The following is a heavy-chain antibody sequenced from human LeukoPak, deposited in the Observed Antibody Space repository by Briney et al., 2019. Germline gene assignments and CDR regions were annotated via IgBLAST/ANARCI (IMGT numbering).Heavy chain of an antibody. CDR1: GFTFDDYA. V-gene: IGHV3-9*01. Sequence: PGRSLRLSCAASGFTFDDYAMHWVRQAPGKGLEWVSGISWNSGSIGYADSVKGRFTISRDNAKNSLYLQMNSLRAEDTALYYCATSPGLVGGYWGQGTLVTVSS. CDR3: ATSPGLVGGY. D-gene: IGHD3/OR15-3a*01. J-gene: IGHJ4*02. CDR2: ISWNSGSI.